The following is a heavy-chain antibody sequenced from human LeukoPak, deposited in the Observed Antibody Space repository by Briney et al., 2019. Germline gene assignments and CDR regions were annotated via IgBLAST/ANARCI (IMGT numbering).Heavy chain of an antibody. CDR3: ARDRCSGGSCFDY. J-gene: IGHJ4*02. V-gene: IGHV3-7*01. CDR2: IKQDGSEK. Sequence: PGGSLRLSCAASGFTFSSYAMSWVRQAPGKGLEWVANIKQDGSEKYYVDSVKGRFTISRDNAKNSLYLQMNSLRAEDTAVYYCARDRCSGGSCFDYWGQGTLVTVSS. CDR1: GFTFSSYA. D-gene: IGHD2-15*01.